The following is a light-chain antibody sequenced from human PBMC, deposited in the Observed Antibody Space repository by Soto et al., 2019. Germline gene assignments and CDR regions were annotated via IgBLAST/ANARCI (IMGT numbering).Light chain of an antibody. J-gene: IGLJ1*01. CDR3: SSYAGSNRV. CDR1: SGDVGAYNY. V-gene: IGLV2-8*01. Sequence: QSVLTQPPSASGSPGQSVTISCTGTSGDVGAYNYASWYQQHPGKAPKLMIYEVSRRPSGVPDRFSGSKSGNTASLTVSGLQADDEADYYCSSYAGSNRVFGTGTKVTV. CDR2: EVS.